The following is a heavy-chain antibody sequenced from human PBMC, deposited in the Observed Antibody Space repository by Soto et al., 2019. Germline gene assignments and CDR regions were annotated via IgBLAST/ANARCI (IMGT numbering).Heavy chain of an antibody. D-gene: IGHD3-9*01. CDR3: ARVSNYDILTGYYKAAYYFDY. Sequence: PSETLSLTCTVSGGSISSGGYYWSWIRQHPGKGLEWIGYVYYSGSTYYNPSLKSRVTISVDTSKNQFSLKLSSVTAADTAVYYCARVSNYDILTGYYKAAYYFDYWGQGTLVTVSS. CDR2: VYYSGST. V-gene: IGHV4-30-4*08. CDR1: GGSISSGGYY. J-gene: IGHJ4*02.